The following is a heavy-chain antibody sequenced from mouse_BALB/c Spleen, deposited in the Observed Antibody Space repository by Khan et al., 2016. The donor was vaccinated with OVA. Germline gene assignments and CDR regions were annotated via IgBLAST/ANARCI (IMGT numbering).Heavy chain of an antibody. Sequence: QVQLQQSGGELVRPGTSVKMSCKAAGYTFTNYWIGWVKQRPGHGLDWIGDIYPGSGNTNYNEKFKGKATLTADTSSSTAYMQLSGLTSEDSAIYYLARPYYYGSSYDTMDDWGQGTSVTVSS. CDR2: IYPGSGNT. J-gene: IGHJ4*01. CDR1: GYTFTNYW. D-gene: IGHD1-1*01. V-gene: IGHV1-63*02. CDR3: ARPYYYGSSYDTMDD.